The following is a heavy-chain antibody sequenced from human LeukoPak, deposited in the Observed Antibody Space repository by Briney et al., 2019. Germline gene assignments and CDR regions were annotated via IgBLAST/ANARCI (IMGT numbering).Heavy chain of an antibody. CDR3: VRDLHYSRLDY. J-gene: IGHJ4*02. CDR2: INPDESEK. Sequence: GGSLRLSCAVSGFTLSGFWMSWSRQAPGKGLEWVASINPDESEKYSAGSVKGRFTISRDNAKNSLFLQMENLRVEDTAFYYCVRDLHYSRLDYWGQGMLVAVSS. D-gene: IGHD4-11*01. V-gene: IGHV3-7*01. CDR1: GFTLSGFW.